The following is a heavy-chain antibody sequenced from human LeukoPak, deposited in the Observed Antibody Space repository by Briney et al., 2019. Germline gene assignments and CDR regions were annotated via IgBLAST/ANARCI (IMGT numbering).Heavy chain of an antibody. V-gene: IGHV3-74*01. Sequence: QSGGSLRLSCAASGFTFSSYWMHWVRQAPGKGLVWVSRINSDGSSTSYADSVKGRFTISRDNAKNTLYLQMNSLRAEDTAVYYCVRDFGESSGYYFDYWGQGTLVTVSS. D-gene: IGHD3-22*01. CDR3: VRDFGESSGYYFDY. CDR2: INSDGSST. CDR1: GFTFSSYW. J-gene: IGHJ4*02.